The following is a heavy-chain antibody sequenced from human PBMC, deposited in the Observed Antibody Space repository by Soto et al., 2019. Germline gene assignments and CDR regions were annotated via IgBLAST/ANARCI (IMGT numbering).Heavy chain of an antibody. Sequence: QVQLQESGPGLVKPSGTLSLTCAVSSGSISSSNWWSWVRQPPGKGLEWIGEIYHSGRTNYNPSLESRVNISVDKSKNQFSLNLSSVTAADTAVYYCAREAARKFDYWGQGILVTVSS. CDR2: IYHSGRT. J-gene: IGHJ4*02. V-gene: IGHV4-4*02. CDR1: SGSISSSNW. CDR3: AREAARKFDY.